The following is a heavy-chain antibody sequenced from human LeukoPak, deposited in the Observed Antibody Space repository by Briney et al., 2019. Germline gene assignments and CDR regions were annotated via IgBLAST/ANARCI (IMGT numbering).Heavy chain of an antibody. CDR2: IKQDGSEK. CDR1: GFTFSTYW. Sequence: GGSLRLSCAASGFTFSTYWMSWVRQAPGKGQEWVANIKQDGSEKYYLDSVKGRFTISRDNAKNSLYLQMNSLRAEDTAVYFCTREAAAGIDYWGQGTLVTVSS. J-gene: IGHJ4*02. V-gene: IGHV3-7*01. D-gene: IGHD6-13*01. CDR3: TREAAAGIDY.